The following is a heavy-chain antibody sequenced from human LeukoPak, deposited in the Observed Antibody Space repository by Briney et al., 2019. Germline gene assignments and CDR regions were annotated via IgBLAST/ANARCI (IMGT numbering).Heavy chain of an antibody. Sequence: MTSETLSLTCTVSGGSISSYYWSWIRQPPGKGLEWIGEINHSGSTNYNPSLKSRVTISVDTSKNQFSLKLSSVTAADTAVYYCAREPRGKYYYGSGTSAAFDIWGQGTMVTVSS. V-gene: IGHV4-34*01. D-gene: IGHD3-10*01. J-gene: IGHJ3*02. CDR2: INHSGST. CDR3: AREPRGKYYYGSGTSAAFDI. CDR1: GGSISSYY.